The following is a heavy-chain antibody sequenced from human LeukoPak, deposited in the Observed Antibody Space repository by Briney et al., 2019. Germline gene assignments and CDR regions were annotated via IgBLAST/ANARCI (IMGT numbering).Heavy chain of an antibody. CDR3: ARVVFGELSAFFDY. CDR2: VNYSGRT. D-gene: IGHD3-10*02. CDR1: GGSISSYY. V-gene: IGHV4-59*01. Sequence: QTSETLSLTCTVSGGSISSYYWSWIRQPPGKGLEWIGDVNYSGRTKNNPSLKSRPAMSVDMSKNQFSLKLNSVTAADTAVYYCARVVFGELSAFFDYWGQGTLVTVSS. J-gene: IGHJ4*02.